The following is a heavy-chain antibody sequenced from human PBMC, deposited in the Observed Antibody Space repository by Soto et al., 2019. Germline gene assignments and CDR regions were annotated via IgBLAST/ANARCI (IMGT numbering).Heavy chain of an antibody. CDR3: ARVGTKNYYYYYYMDV. D-gene: IGHD1-1*01. Sequence: SETLSLTCTVSGGSISSYYWSWIRQPPGKGLEWIGYIYYSGSTNYNPSLKSRVTISVDTSKIQFSLKLSSVPAADTAVYYCARVGTKNYYYYYYMDVWGKGTTVTVSS. J-gene: IGHJ6*03. V-gene: IGHV4-59*01. CDR1: GGSISSYY. CDR2: IYYSGST.